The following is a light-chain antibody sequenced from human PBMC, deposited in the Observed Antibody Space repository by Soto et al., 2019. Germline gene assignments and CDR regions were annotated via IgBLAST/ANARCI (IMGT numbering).Light chain of an antibody. CDR2: DVS. CDR1: DNDVGGYNF. J-gene: IGLJ1*01. V-gene: IGLV2-11*01. CDR3: CSFAGSFNFV. Sequence: QSVLTQPRSVSGSPGQSVTISCSGTDNDVGGYNFVSWYQQHSGKAPKLMIYDVSKRPSGVPGRFSGSKSGNTASLTISGLQAEDEADYYCCSFAGSFNFVFGTGTKVTVL.